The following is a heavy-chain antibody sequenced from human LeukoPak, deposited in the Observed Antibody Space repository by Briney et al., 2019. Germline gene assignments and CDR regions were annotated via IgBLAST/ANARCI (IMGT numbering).Heavy chain of an antibody. CDR3: ARDLLKPNSIFGVVIGLDY. CDR1: VGTFSSYT. D-gene: IGHD3-3*01. V-gene: IGHV1-69*04. CDR2: IIPILGIA. Sequence: SVKVSCKASVGTFSSYTISWVRQAPGQGLEWMGRIIPILGIANYAQKFQGRVTITADKSTSTAYMELSSLRSEDTAVYYCARDLLKPNSIFGVVIGLDYWGQGTLVTVSS. J-gene: IGHJ4*02.